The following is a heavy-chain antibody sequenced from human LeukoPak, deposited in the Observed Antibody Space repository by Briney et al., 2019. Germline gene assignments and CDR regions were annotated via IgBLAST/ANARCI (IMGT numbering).Heavy chain of an antibody. CDR3: ARGPLQLVLGYFDY. Sequence: GGSLRLSCAASGFTFNRYNMNWVRRAPGKGLEWVSSISTSSSYIYYADSVRGRFTISRDNAKNSLYLQMNSLRAEDTAVYSCARGPLQLVLGYFDYWGQGTLVTVSS. V-gene: IGHV3-21*01. CDR2: ISTSSSYI. CDR1: GFTFNRYN. J-gene: IGHJ4*02. D-gene: IGHD6-13*01.